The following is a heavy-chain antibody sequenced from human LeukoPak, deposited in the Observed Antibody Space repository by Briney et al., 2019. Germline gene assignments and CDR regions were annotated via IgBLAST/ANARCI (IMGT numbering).Heavy chain of an antibody. D-gene: IGHD3-22*01. Sequence: GGSLRLSCAASGFNFSSYWMHWVRQAPGKGLVWVSRINSDGSSTSYADSVKGRFTISRDNAKNTLYLQMNSLRAEDTAVYYCASAYYSDTRGFDYWGQGTLVTVSS. CDR2: INSDGSST. V-gene: IGHV3-74*01. CDR3: ASAYYSDTRGFDY. J-gene: IGHJ4*02. CDR1: GFNFSSYW.